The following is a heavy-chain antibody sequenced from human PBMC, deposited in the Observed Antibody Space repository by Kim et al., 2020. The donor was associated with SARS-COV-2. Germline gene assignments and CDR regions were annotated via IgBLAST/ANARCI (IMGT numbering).Heavy chain of an antibody. V-gene: IGHV3-48*03. D-gene: IGHD5-12*01. CDR1: GFIFSSYE. CDR3: ARDWLGGRDGYVVGDD. CDR2: ISSQGMTK. J-gene: IGHJ4*01. Sequence: GGSLRLSCAASGFIFSSYEMNWVRQAPGKGLEWVSYISSQGMTKYYADSVRGRFTISRDNSRNSLYLQMNSLRAEDTAVYYCARDWLGGRDGYVVGDDCGDGILVALSS.